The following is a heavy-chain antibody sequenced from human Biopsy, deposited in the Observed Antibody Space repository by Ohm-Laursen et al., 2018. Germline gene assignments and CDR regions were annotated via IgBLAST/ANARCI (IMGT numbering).Heavy chain of an antibody. J-gene: IGHJ4*02. CDR2: IFYSANT. V-gene: IGHV4-31*03. D-gene: IGHD5-12*01. Sequence: TLSPTCTVSGVSINGGRYYWNWIRHHPGKGLEWIGNIFYSANTYYNPSLKSRVTISVDTSKNQFSLKLSSVTAADTAVYYCARLGSGDYFPTFFDFWGQGALVTVSS. CDR1: GVSINGGRYY. CDR3: ARLGSGDYFPTFFDF.